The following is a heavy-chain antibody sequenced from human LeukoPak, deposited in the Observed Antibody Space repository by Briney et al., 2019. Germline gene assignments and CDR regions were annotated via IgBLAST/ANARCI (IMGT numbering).Heavy chain of an antibody. CDR2: MNPNSGNT. D-gene: IGHD1-7*01. Sequence: GASVKVSCKASGYTFTSYDINWVRQATGQGLEWMGWMNPNSGNTGYAQKFQGRVTMTRNTSISTAYMELSSLRSEDTAVYYCARVQQTTKSLLRYWGQGTLVTVSS. CDR3: ARVQQTTKSLLRY. V-gene: IGHV1-8*01. CDR1: GYTFTSYD. J-gene: IGHJ4*02.